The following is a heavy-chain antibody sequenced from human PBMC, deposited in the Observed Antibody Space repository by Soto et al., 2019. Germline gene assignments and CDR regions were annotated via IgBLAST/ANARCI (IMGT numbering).Heavy chain of an antibody. J-gene: IGHJ4*02. CDR3: ARHTPAISISDH. CDR2: IYYSGST. D-gene: IGHD2-15*01. CDR1: GVSISAYY. Sequence: SETLSLTCTVSGVSISAYYWSWIRQPPGKGLEWIGYIYYSGSTYYNPSLKSRVTISVDTSKNQFSLKLSSVTAADTAVYYCARHTPAISISDHWGQGTLVTVPQ. V-gene: IGHV4-59*08.